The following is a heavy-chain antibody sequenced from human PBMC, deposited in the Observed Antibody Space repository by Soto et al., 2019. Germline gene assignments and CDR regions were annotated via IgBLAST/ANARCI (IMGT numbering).Heavy chain of an antibody. CDR2: ISSSSSYT. CDR3: AGEIDGAIGDY. Sequence: QVQLVESGGGLVKPGGSLRLSCAASGFTFSDYYMSWIRQAPGKGLEWVSYISSSSSYTNYADSVKGRFTISRDNAKNSLYLPMNSLRAEDTAVYYCAGEIDGAIGDYWGQGTLVTVSS. CDR1: GFTFSDYY. D-gene: IGHD4-17*01. V-gene: IGHV3-11*06. J-gene: IGHJ4*02.